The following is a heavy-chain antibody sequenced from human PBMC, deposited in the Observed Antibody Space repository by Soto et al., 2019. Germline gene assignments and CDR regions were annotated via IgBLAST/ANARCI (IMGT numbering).Heavy chain of an antibody. V-gene: IGHV3-23*01. CDR1: GFTFSSYG. CDR2: ITASGATT. Sequence: EVQLLESGGYLVQPGGSLRLSCAASGFTFSSYGMRWVRQAPGKGLKWVSSITASGATTHYAEPVKGRFTISRDNSKNTLYLQMNSLRAEDTAIYDCAKHRGQTYSDGLDYWGQGTLVTVSS. J-gene: IGHJ4*02. D-gene: IGHD5-18*01. CDR3: AKHRGQTYSDGLDY.